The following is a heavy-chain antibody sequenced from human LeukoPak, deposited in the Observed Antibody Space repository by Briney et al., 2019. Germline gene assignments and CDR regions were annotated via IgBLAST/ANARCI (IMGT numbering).Heavy chain of an antibody. V-gene: IGHV3-33*06. J-gene: IGHJ4*02. CDR1: GFTFSSHG. CDR3: AKDSPAYSGSYYDY. Sequence: GGSLRLSCAASGFTFSSHGMHWVRQSPGKGLEWVAVIWYDGSNKYYADSVKGRFTISRDNSKNTLYLQMNSLRAEDTAIYYCAKDSPAYSGSYYDYWGQGTLVTVSS. D-gene: IGHD1-26*01. CDR2: IWYDGSNK.